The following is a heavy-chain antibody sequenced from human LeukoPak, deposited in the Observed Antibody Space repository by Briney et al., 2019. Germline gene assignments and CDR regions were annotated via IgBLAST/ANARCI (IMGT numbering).Heavy chain of an antibody. Sequence: GGSLRLSCAASGFTFSSYGMSWVRQAPGKGLEWVSAISGSGGSTYYADSVKGRFTISRDNSKNTVYLQMNSLRAEDTAVYYCAISGGYCSGGTCYSDYWGQGTLVTVSS. CDR1: GFTFSSYG. J-gene: IGHJ4*02. CDR2: ISGSGGST. V-gene: IGHV3-23*01. CDR3: AISGGYCSGGTCYSDY. D-gene: IGHD2-15*01.